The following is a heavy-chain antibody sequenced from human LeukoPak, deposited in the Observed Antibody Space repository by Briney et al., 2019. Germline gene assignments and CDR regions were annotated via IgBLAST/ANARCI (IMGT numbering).Heavy chain of an antibody. Sequence: AGGSLRLSCAASGFTFSSYAMSWVRQAPGKGLEWVSAISGSGGSTYYADSVKGRFTISRDNSKNTLYLQMNSLRAEDTAVYYCANINYYDSSGFVDYWGQGTLVTVSS. V-gene: IGHV3-23*01. CDR2: ISGSGGST. CDR1: GFTFSSYA. J-gene: IGHJ4*02. D-gene: IGHD3-22*01. CDR3: ANINYYDSSGFVDY.